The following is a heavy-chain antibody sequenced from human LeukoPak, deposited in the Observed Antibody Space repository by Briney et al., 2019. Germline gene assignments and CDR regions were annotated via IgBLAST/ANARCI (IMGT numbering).Heavy chain of an antibody. CDR1: GYTFTSYY. CDR2: INPSGGST. D-gene: IGHD3-22*01. V-gene: IGHV1-46*01. Sequence: ASVKVSCKAAGYTFTSYYMHWVRQAPGQGLEWMGIINPSGGSTSYAQKFQGRVTMTRDMSTSTVYMELSSLRSEDTAVYYCARETPYYYDSSGAGPYFDYWGQGTLVTVSS. J-gene: IGHJ4*02. CDR3: ARETPYYYDSSGAGPYFDY.